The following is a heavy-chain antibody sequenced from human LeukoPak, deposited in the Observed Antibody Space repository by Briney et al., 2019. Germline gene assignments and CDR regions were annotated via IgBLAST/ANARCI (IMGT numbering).Heavy chain of an antibody. J-gene: IGHJ4*02. D-gene: IGHD6-19*01. CDR1: SGSISTSNYY. CDR2: IYYSGST. Sequence: SETLSLTCTVSSGSISTSNYYWGWVRQPPGKGLEWIGSIYYSGSTYYNPSLKSRVTISVDTSKNQFSLRLSSVTAADTAVYYCARHTGIAVAGTPTFDYWGRGTLVTVSS. V-gene: IGHV4-39*07. CDR3: ARHTGIAVAGTPTFDY.